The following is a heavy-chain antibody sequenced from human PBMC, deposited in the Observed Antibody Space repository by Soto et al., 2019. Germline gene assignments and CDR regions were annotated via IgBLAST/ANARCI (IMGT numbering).Heavy chain of an antibody. D-gene: IGHD3-10*01. CDR2: MNPNSGNT. CDR3: ALRFKNYGSGDDATQI. CDR1: GYTFTSYD. J-gene: IGHJ3*02. Sequence: ASVKVSCKASGYTFTSYDINWVRQATGQGLEWMGWMNPNSGNTGYAQKFQGRVTMTRNTSISTAYMELSSLRSEDTAVYYCALRFKNYGSGDDATQIWGQAARVTVSS. V-gene: IGHV1-8*01.